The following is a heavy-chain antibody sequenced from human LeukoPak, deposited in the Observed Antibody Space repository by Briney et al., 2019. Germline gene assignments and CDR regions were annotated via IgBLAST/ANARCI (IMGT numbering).Heavy chain of an antibody. D-gene: IGHD3-22*01. J-gene: IGHJ6*03. CDR2: INHSGST. CDR3: ARGRFDYYDSSGYYRPREYYYYYYYMDV. CDR1: GGSFSGYY. Sequence: SETLSLTCAVYGGSFSGYYWSWIRQPPGKGLEWIGEINHSGSTNYNPSLKSRVTISVDTSKNQFSLKLSSVTAADTAVYYCARGRFDYYDSSGYYRPREYYYYYYYMDVWGKGTTVTISS. V-gene: IGHV4-34*01.